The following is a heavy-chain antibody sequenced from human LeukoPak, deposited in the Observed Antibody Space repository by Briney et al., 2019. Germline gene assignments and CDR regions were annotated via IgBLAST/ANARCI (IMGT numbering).Heavy chain of an antibody. D-gene: IGHD2-2*02. Sequence: GASVKVSCKASGYTFTGYYMHWVRQAPGQGLEWMGWINPNSGGTNYAQKFQGRVTMTRDTSISTAYMELSRLRSDDTAVYYCASGRRIVVPAAICWFDPWGQGTLVTVSS. CDR1: GYTFTGYY. CDR3: ASGRRIVVPAAICWFDP. CDR2: INPNSGGT. V-gene: IGHV1-2*02. J-gene: IGHJ5*02.